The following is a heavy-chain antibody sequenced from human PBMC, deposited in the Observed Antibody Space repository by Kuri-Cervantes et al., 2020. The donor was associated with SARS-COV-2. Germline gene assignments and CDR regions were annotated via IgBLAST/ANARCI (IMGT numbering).Heavy chain of an antibody. Sequence: ASVKDSCKASGYTFTGYYMHWVRQAAGQGLEWMGWINPNSGGTNYAQKFQGRVTMTRDTYISTAYMELSRLRADDTAVYYCARARYSGSYLFDYWGQGTLVTVSS. V-gene: IGHV1-2*02. D-gene: IGHD1-26*01. CDR3: ARARYSGSYLFDY. CDR2: INPNSGGT. CDR1: GYTFTGYY. J-gene: IGHJ4*02.